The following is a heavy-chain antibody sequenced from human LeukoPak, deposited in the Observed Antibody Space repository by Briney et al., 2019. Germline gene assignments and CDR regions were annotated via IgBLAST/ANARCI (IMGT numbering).Heavy chain of an antibody. CDR1: GYSFTSYW. V-gene: IGHV5-10-1*01. CDR2: IDPSDSYT. CDR3: AKRSGYSYGSIDY. J-gene: IGHJ4*02. D-gene: IGHD5-18*01. Sequence: KDGESLKISCKGSGYSFTSYWISWVRQLPGKGLEWMGRIDPSDSYTNYSPSFQGHVTISADKSISNSYRQWSSLKASDTPSYNCAKRSGYSYGSIDYWGQGTLVTVSS.